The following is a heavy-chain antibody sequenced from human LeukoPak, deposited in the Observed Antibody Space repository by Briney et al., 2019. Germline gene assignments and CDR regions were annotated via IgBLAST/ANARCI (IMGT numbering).Heavy chain of an antibody. J-gene: IGHJ6*03. V-gene: IGHV5-51*01. Sequence: ESLKISCKGSGYSFTSYWIGWVRQMPGKGLEWMGIIYPGDSDTRYSLSFQGQVTISADKSISTAYLQWSSLKASDTAMYYCARTARPGYYYYYMDVWGKGTTVTVSS. CDR2: IYPGDSDT. D-gene: IGHD6-6*01. CDR1: GYSFTSYW. CDR3: ARTARPGYYYYYMDV.